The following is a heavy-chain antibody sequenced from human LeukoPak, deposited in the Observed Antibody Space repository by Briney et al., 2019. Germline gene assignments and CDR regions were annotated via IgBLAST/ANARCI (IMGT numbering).Heavy chain of an antibody. CDR2: ISWNSGSI. CDR3: AKDIAGSYWDYFDY. Sequence: PGGSLRLSCAASGFTFDDYAMHWVRQAPGKDLEWVSGISWNSGSIGYADSVKGRSTISRDNAKNSLYLQMNSLRAEDTALYYCAKDIAGSYWDYFDYWGQGTLVTVSS. V-gene: IGHV3-9*01. D-gene: IGHD3-10*01. J-gene: IGHJ4*02. CDR1: GFTFDDYA.